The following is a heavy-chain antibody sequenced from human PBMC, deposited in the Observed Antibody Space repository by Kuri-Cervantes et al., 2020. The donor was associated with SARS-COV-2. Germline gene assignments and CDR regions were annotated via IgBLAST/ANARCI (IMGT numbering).Heavy chain of an antibody. CDR3: AKERCSGGSCYLFDY. CDR2: ISGSGGST. J-gene: IGHJ4*02. D-gene: IGHD2-15*01. V-gene: IGHV3-23*01. CDR1: GFTFSSYA. Sequence: ETLSLTCAASGFTFSSYAMSWVRQAPGKGLEWVSAISGSGGSTYYADSVKGRFTISRDNSKNTLYLQMNSLRAEDTAVYYCAKERCSGGSCYLFDYWGQGTLVTVSS.